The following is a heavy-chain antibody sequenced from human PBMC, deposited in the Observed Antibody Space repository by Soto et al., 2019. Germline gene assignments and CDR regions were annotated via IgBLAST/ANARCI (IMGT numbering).Heavy chain of an antibody. CDR2: IYTSGTT. CDR3: ARGFGSSWYYFDY. D-gene: IGHD6-13*01. CDR1: GGSISSYY. V-gene: IGHV4-4*07. Sequence: SETLSLTCTVSGGSISSYYWSWIRQPAGKGLEWIGRIYTSGTTTYNPSLKSRVTMSVDTSQNQFSQKLGSVTAADTAMYYCARGFGSSWYYFDYWGQGTQVTVSS. J-gene: IGHJ4*02.